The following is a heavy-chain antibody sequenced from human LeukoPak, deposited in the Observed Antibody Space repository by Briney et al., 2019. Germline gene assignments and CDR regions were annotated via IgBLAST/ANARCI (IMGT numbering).Heavy chain of an antibody. CDR2: ISYDGDNR. J-gene: IGHJ4*02. Sequence: GRSLRLSCAASGFTFSSYTIHWVRQAPGKGLGWVAVISYDGDNRIYADSVKGRFTISRDNAKNSLYLQMNSLRAEDTAVYYCAREYGSGSYRFWGQGTLVTVSS. CDR1: GFTFSSYT. V-gene: IGHV3-30-3*01. CDR3: AREYGSGSYRF. D-gene: IGHD3-10*01.